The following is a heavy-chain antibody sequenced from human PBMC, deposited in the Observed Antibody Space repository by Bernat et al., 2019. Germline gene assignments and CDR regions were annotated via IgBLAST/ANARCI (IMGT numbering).Heavy chain of an antibody. J-gene: IGHJ5*02. CDR2: IYHSGST. V-gene: IGHV4-30-2*01. Sequence: QLQLQESGSGLVKPSQTLSLTCAVSGGSISSGGYSWSWIRQPPGKGLEWIGYIYHSGSTYYNPSLKSRVTISVDRSKNQFSLKLSSVTAADTAVYYCARVFRSGYYYGSGSYYWFDPWGQGTLVTVSS. CDR3: ARVFRSGYYYGSGSYYWFDP. D-gene: IGHD3-10*01. CDR1: GGSISSGGYS.